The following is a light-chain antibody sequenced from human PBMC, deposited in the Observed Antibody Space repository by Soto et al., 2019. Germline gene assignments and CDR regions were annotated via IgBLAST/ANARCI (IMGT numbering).Light chain of an antibody. Sequence: EIVLTQSPATLSVSLGETATLSCRASQSVSANLAWYQLKPGQAPRLLIYGATTSAAGFPRKFSGSGSGTEFTLTITGLQSDDSAVYYCQQYDNGPPFGPGTKVDIK. CDR3: QQYDNGPP. CDR1: QSVSAN. J-gene: IGKJ3*01. V-gene: IGKV3-15*01. CDR2: GAT.